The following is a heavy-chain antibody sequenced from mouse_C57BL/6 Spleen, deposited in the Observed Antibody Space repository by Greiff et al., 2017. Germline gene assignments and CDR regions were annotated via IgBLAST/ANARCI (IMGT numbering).Heavy chain of an antibody. Sequence: QVQLQQSGAELVRPGTSVKMSCKASGYTFTNYWIGWAKQRPGHGLEWIGDIYPGGGYTNYNEKFKGKDTLTADKSSSTAYMQFSSLTSEDSAIYYCARRAYGGYYFDYWGQGTTLTVSS. V-gene: IGHV1-63*01. D-gene: IGHD1-1*02. CDR1: GYTFTNYW. J-gene: IGHJ2*01. CDR2: IYPGGGYT. CDR3: ARRAYGGYYFDY.